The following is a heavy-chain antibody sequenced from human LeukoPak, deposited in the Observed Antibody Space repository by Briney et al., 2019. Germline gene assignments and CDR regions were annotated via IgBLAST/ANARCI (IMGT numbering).Heavy chain of an antibody. CDR3: ARDLAPSNYGDLEPLDS. J-gene: IGHJ4*02. Sequence: ASVKVSCKASGYTFTGYYMHWVRQAPGQGLEWMGWINPNSGGANYAQKFQGRVTMTRDTSISTAYMELSRLRSDDTAVYYCARDLAPSNYGDLEPLDSWGQGTLVTVSS. D-gene: IGHD4-17*01. CDR1: GYTFTGYY. CDR2: INPNSGGA. V-gene: IGHV1-2*02.